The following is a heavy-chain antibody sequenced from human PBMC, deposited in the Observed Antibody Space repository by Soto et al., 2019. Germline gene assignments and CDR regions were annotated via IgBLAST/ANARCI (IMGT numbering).Heavy chain of an antibody. V-gene: IGHV4-59*01. CDR2: IFYSGRSGST. Sequence: PSATLSLTCTVSGGSISSYYGSWIRQPPGKGLEWIGYIFYSGRSGSTNYNPSLKSRVIISVDTSKNQFSLKLTSVTAADTAVYYCARTALGWFDPWGQGTLVTVSS. J-gene: IGHJ5*02. CDR3: ARTALGWFDP. D-gene: IGHD2-21*02. CDR1: GGSISSYY.